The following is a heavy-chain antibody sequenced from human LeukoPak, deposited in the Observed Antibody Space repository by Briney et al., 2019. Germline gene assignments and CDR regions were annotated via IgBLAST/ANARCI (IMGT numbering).Heavy chain of an antibody. J-gene: IGHJ6*02. CDR2: IYSGGST. V-gene: IGHV3-53*04. D-gene: IGHD6-13*01. CDR1: GFTVSSNY. CDR3: ARESSNGGYYYGMDV. Sequence: PGGSLRLSCAASGFTVSSNYMSWVRQAPGKGLEWVSVIYSGGSTYYADSVKGRFTISRHNSKNTLYLQMNSLRAEDTAVYYCARESSNGGYYYGMDVWGQGTTVTVSS.